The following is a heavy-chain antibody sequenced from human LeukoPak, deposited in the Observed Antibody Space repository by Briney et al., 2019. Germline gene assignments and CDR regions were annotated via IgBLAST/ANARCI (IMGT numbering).Heavy chain of an antibody. CDR3: ASPILTHNAFDI. CDR2: INHSGGT. V-gene: IGHV4-34*01. J-gene: IGHJ3*02. CDR1: GGSFSGYY. Sequence: SETLSLTCAVYGGSFSGYYWSWIRQPPGKGLEWIGEINHSGGTNYNPSLKSRVTISVDTSKNQFSLKLSSVTAADTAVYYCASPILTHNAFDIWGQGTMVTVSS. D-gene: IGHD1-14*01.